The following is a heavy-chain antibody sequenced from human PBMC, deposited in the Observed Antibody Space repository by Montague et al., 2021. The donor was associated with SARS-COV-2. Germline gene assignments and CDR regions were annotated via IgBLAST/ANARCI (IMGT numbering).Heavy chain of an antibody. V-gene: IGHV3-48*03. CDR3: ARGNFDWLLLPDGYFDH. Sequence: SPRLSCAASGFTFSSYEMNWVRQAPGKGLEWVSYISSSGSIIYYADSVKGRFTISRDNAKNSLYLQMNSLRAEDTAVYYCARGNFDWLLLPDGYFDHWGQGTLVTVSS. J-gene: IGHJ4*02. D-gene: IGHD3-9*01. CDR2: ISSSGSII. CDR1: GFTFSSYE.